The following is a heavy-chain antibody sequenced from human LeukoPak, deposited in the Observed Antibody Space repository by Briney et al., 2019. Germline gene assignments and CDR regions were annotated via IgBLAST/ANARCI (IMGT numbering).Heavy chain of an antibody. V-gene: IGHV3-7*01. D-gene: IGHD2-21*01. CDR2: IKQDGSEK. CDR3: ARVVFPSRVSDY. Sequence: GGTLRLSCAASGFTFSSYWMSWVRQAPGKGLEWVANIKQDGSEKYYVDSVKGRFTISKDNAKNSLYLQMNSLRAEDTAVYYCARVVFPSRVSDYWGQGTLVTVSS. CDR1: GFTFSSYW. J-gene: IGHJ4*02.